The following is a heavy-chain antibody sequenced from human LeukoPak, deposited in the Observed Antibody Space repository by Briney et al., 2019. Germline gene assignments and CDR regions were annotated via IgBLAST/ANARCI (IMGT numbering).Heavy chain of an antibody. V-gene: IGHV3-23*01. D-gene: IGHD2-15*01. J-gene: IGHJ4*02. CDR1: GFTFSSYA. CDR2: ISGSGGST. CDR3: AKGHRYCTSGNCNSAVDY. Sequence: PGGSLRLSCAASGFTFSSYAMSWVRQAPGKGLEWVSAISGSGGSTYYADSVKGRFTISRDYSKNTLYLQMNNLRAEDTAVYYCAKGHRYCTSGNCNSAVDYWGQGTLVTVSS.